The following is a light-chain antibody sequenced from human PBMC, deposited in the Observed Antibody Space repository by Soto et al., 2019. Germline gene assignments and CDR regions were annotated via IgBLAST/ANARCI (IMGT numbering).Light chain of an antibody. CDR3: QQYDNWPHT. J-gene: IGKJ2*01. Sequence: MVMTQSPANLSVSPGETATLSCRARQNLSRNLAWYQPQPGQAPRLLIYGASTRATGIPARFSGSGSGTVFTLTISSLQSEDFAVYYCQQYDNWPHTFGQGTKLEIK. CDR2: GAS. CDR1: QNLSRN. V-gene: IGKV3-15*01.